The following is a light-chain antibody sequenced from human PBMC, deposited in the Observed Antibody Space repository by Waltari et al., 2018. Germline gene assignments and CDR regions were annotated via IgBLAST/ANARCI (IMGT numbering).Light chain of an antibody. CDR3: QQGYMTPRT. J-gene: IGKJ1*01. CDR1: QSVRNF. Sequence: DSPMPQSSSSLSASVGARVTITCRASQSVRNFLNWYPQKPGKGPKLLIYATSNLETGVPSRFSGSGSGTDFSLSISSLQPEDFAIYFCQQGYMTPRTFGQGTKVEIK. V-gene: IGKV1-39*01. CDR2: ATS.